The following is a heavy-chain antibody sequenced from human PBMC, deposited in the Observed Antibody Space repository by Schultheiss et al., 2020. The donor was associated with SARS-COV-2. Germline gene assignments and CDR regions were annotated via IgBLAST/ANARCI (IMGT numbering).Heavy chain of an antibody. CDR3: ARGWVQLVPNYYGMDV. CDR1: GGSISSGGYY. Sequence: SQTLSLTCTVSGGSISSGGYYWSWIRQHPGKGLEWIGYIYYSGSTNYNPSLKSRVTISVDTSKNQFSLKLSSVTAADTAVYYCARGWVQLVPNYYGMDVWGQGTMVTVSS. D-gene: IGHD6-13*01. CDR2: IYYSGST. V-gene: IGHV4-61*08. J-gene: IGHJ6*02.